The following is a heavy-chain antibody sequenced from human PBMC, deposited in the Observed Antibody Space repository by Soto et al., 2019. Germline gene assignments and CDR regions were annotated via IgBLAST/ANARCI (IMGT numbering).Heavy chain of an antibody. Sequence: QVQLQESGPGLVRPSETLSLTCAVSGGSVNSGRYYWSWVRQPPGKGLEWIGYIYTSGSTNYNPSLKSRVTMSVDTSKNQFSLKLSSVTAADTAVYYCARGYDFWSGRGGGVYYGMDVWGQGTTVTVSS. CDR2: IYTSGST. V-gene: IGHV4-61*01. J-gene: IGHJ6*02. D-gene: IGHD3-3*01. CDR1: GGSVNSGRYY. CDR3: ARGYDFWSGRGGGVYYGMDV.